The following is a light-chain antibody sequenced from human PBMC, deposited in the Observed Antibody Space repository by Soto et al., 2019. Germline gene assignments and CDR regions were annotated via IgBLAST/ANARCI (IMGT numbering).Light chain of an antibody. CDR1: SSDVGGYDY. V-gene: IGLV2-14*01. CDR2: EVS. J-gene: IGLJ1*01. CDR3: NSYTSSGTPF. Sequence: QSALTQPASVSGSPGQSITISCTGTSSDVGGYDYVSWYQQHPGKAPKLMIYEVSNRPSGVSNRFSGSKSGNTASLTISGLQAEDEADYYCNSYTSSGTPFFATGTKVTVL.